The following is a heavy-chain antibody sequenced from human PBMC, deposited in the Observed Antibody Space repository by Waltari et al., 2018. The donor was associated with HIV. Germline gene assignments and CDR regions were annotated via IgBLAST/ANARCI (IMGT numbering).Heavy chain of an antibody. CDR2: KKQEGREI. CDR3: ARRGGRSSPLGY. CDR1: GFTFSSYW. D-gene: IGHD6-13*01. J-gene: IGHJ4*02. V-gene: IGHV3-7*01. Sequence: EVQLVESGGGLVQPGGSLRLSCAASGFTFSSYWMSWVRQAPGKGLEVVANKKQEGREIYYVDSVKGRFTISRDNAKNSLYLQMNSLRAEDTAVYFCARRGGRSSPLGYWGQGTLVTVSS.